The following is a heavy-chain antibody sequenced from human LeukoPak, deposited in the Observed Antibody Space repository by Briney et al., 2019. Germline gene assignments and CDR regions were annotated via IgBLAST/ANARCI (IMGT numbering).Heavy chain of an antibody. CDR1: GGTYSSYA. V-gene: IGHV1-69*13. Sequence: SVKVSCKASGGTYSSYAISWVRQAPGQGLEWMGGIIPIFGTANYAQKFQGRVTITADESTSTAYMELSSLRSEDTAVYYCARGGEQWLVQGNWFDPWGQGTLVTVSS. CDR3: ARGGEQWLVQGNWFDP. CDR2: IIPIFGTA. D-gene: IGHD6-19*01. J-gene: IGHJ5*02.